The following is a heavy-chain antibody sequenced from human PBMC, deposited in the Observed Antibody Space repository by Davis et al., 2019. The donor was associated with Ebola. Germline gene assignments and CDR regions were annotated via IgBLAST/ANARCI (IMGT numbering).Heavy chain of an antibody. CDR3: ARDSREMITFGGVEN. V-gene: IGHV1-69*05. J-gene: IGHJ4*02. Sequence: SVKVSCKASGGTFSSYAISWVRQAPGQGLEWMGGIIPIFGTANYAQKFQGRVTITTDESTSTAYMELSSLRSEDTAVYYCARDSREMITFGGVENWGQGTLVTVSS. CDR1: GGTFSSYA. CDR2: IIPIFGTA. D-gene: IGHD3-16*01.